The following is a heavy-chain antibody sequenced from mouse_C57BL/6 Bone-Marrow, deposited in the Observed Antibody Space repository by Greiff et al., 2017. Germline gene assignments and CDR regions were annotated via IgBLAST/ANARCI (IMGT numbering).Heavy chain of an antibody. CDR2: IDPDNGDT. Sequence: EVKLMESGAELVRPGASVKLSCTASGFNIKDDYMHWVKQRPEQGLEWIGWIDPDNGDTEYASKFQGQATITADTSSNTAYLQLSSLTSADTAVYYCRIRPHVAYGGKGTLVTVSA. CDR3: RIRPHVAY. V-gene: IGHV14-4*01. J-gene: IGHJ3*01. CDR1: GFNIKDDY.